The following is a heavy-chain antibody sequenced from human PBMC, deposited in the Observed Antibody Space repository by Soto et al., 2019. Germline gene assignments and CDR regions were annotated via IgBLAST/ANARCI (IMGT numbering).Heavy chain of an antibody. CDR2: ISYDGSNK. CDR1: GVTFSSYA. Sequence: GGSVGLSCAASGVTFSSYAMHWFRQAPGKGLEWVAVISYDGSNKYYADSVKGRFTISRDNSKNTLYLQMNSLRAEDTAVYYCARGYYDFWSGYDFGSYFDYWGQGTLVTVSS. J-gene: IGHJ4*02. V-gene: IGHV3-30-3*01. D-gene: IGHD3-3*01. CDR3: ARGYYDFWSGYDFGSYFDY.